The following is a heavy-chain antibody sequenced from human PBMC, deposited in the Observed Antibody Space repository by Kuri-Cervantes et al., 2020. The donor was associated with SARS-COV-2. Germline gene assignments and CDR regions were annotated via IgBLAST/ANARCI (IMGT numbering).Heavy chain of an antibody. Sequence: ESLKISCTVSGGSISSSSYYWGWIRQPPGKGLEWIGSIYYSGSTYYNPSLKSRVTISVDTSKNQFSLKPSSVTAADTAVYYCARHPPEYYSLYYFDYWGQGTLVTVSS. V-gene: IGHV4-39*01. CDR1: GGSISSSSYY. CDR2: IYYSGST. J-gene: IGHJ4*02. CDR3: ARHPPEYYSLYYFDY. D-gene: IGHD3-10*01.